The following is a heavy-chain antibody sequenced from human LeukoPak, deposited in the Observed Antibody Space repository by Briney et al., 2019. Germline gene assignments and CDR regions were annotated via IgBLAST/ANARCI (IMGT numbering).Heavy chain of an antibody. J-gene: IGHJ4*02. Sequence: SETLSLTCTVSGGSISSYYWSWIRQPARKGLEWLGRIYPSGGTNYNPSLKRRVTMTVDTTKNQSSLKLSSVTAADTAVYYCARDYLNVWGSYRFSFDYWGQGTLVTVSS. CDR3: ARDYLNVWGSYRFSFDY. D-gene: IGHD3-16*02. V-gene: IGHV4-4*07. CDR2: IYPSGGT. CDR1: GGSISSYY.